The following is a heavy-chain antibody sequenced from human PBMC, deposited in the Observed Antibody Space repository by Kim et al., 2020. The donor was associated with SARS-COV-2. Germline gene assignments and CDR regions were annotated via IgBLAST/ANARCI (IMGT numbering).Heavy chain of an antibody. Sequence: GSSLRYADSVNGRFSISRDHAKKSLSLQMNSLTPEDTAVYYCVREPANWGQGTLVTVSS. CDR3: VREPAN. CDR2: GSSL. V-gene: IGHV3-11*01. J-gene: IGHJ4*02.